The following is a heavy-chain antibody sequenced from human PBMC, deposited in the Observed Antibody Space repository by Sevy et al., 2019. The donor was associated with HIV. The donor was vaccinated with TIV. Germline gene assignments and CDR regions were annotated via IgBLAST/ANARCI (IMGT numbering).Heavy chain of an antibody. CDR3: ARGLLARPRGDYWYFDL. CDR1: GFTFSTYA. J-gene: IGHJ2*01. Sequence: GGSLRLSCTASGFTFSTYAMSWVRQAPGKGLEWVSGISGSASTIYYGGAAYYADSVKGRFTITRDNAKNTLYLEMNSLRDEDSAVFHCARGLLARPRGDYWYFDLWGRGTLVTVSS. D-gene: IGHD6-6*01. V-gene: IGHV3-23*01. CDR2: ISGSASTIYYGGAA.